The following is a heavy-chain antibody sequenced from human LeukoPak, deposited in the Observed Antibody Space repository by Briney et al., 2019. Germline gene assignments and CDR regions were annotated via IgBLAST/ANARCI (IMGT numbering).Heavy chain of an antibody. Sequence: SETLSLTCAVYGGSFSGYYWSWIRQPPGKGLEWIGEINHSGSTNYNPSLKSRVTISVDTSKNQFPLKLSSVTAADTAVYYCARGRVDSSGYTGFDPWGQGTLVTVSS. D-gene: IGHD3-22*01. CDR1: GGSFSGYY. CDR3: ARGRVDSSGYTGFDP. CDR2: INHSGST. J-gene: IGHJ5*02. V-gene: IGHV4-34*01.